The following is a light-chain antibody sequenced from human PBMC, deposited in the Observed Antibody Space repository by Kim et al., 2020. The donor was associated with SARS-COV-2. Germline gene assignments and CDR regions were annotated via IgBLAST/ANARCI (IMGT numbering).Light chain of an antibody. CDR2: DAS. CDR1: QSVSSY. CDR3: QQRLT. Sequence: ATLSLSPGERATLSCRASQSVSSYLAWYQQKPGQAPRLLIYDASNRATGIPAMFSGSGSGTDFTLTISSLEPEDFAVYYCQQRLTFGGGTKVDIK. V-gene: IGKV3-11*01. J-gene: IGKJ4*01.